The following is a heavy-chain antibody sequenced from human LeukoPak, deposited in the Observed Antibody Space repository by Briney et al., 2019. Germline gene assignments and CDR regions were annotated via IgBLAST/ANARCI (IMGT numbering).Heavy chain of an antibody. CDR3: AKAARYSSSWYWFDP. CDR1: GFSFSSCA. J-gene: IGHJ5*02. CDR2: ISGSGSST. V-gene: IGHV3-23*01. Sequence: GGSLRLSCEASGFSFSSCALSWVRQASGKGLEWVSAISGSGSSTSYADSVKGRFTISRDNSKNTLYLQMNSLRAEDTAVYYCAKAARYSSSWYWFDPWGQGTLVTVSS. D-gene: IGHD6-13*01.